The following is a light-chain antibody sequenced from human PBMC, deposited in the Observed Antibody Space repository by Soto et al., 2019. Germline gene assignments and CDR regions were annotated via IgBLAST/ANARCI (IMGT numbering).Light chain of an antibody. J-gene: IGKJ2*01. Sequence: EIVLTQSPATLSLSPGERATLSCRASQSVSSYLAWYQQKPGQAPRLLIYDASNRATGMPARFSGSGSGTDLTLNISSLGPEDFAVYYCQQRSNWPPYTFGRGTKLEIK. CDR1: QSVSSY. CDR2: DAS. V-gene: IGKV3-11*01. CDR3: QQRSNWPPYT.